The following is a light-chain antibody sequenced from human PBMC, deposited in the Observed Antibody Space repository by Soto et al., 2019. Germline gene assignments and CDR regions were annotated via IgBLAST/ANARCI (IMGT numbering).Light chain of an antibody. CDR3: QSYDSSLSGFAV. CDR1: SSNIGAGYD. V-gene: IGLV1-40*01. Sequence: QLVLTQPPSVSGAPGQRVTISCTGSSSNIGAGYDVHWYQQLPGTAPKLLIYGNSNRPSGVPDRFSGSKSGTSASLAITGLQAEDEADYYCQSYDSSLSGFAVFGGGTQLT. CDR2: GNS. J-gene: IGLJ7*01.